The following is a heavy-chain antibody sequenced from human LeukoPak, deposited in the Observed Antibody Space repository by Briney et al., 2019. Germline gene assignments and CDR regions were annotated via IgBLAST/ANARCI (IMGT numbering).Heavy chain of an antibody. CDR1: GFTFSSYA. Sequence: GGSLRLSCAASGFTFSSYAMSWVRQAPGKGLEWVSAISGSGGSTYYADSVKGRFTISRDNSKNTLYLQMNSLRAEDTAVYYCAKSFLQYSSSSSFDYWGQGTLVTVSS. CDR3: AKSFLQYSSSSSFDY. V-gene: IGHV3-23*01. D-gene: IGHD6-6*01. J-gene: IGHJ4*02. CDR2: ISGSGGST.